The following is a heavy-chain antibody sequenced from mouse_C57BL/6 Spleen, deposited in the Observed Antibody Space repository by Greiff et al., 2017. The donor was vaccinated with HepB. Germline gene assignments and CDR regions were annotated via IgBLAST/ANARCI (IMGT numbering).Heavy chain of an antibody. J-gene: IGHJ2*01. CDR3: ARKRGTTSGFDY. D-gene: IGHD1-1*01. CDR1: GFTFSDYG. V-gene: IGHV5-17*01. CDR2: ISSGSSTI. Sequence: EVKLVESGGGLVKPGGSLKLSCAASGFTFSDYGMHWVRQAPEKGLEWVAYISSGSSTIYYADTVKGRFTISRDNAKNTLFLQMTSLRSEDTAMYYCARKRGTTSGFDYWGQGTTLTVSS.